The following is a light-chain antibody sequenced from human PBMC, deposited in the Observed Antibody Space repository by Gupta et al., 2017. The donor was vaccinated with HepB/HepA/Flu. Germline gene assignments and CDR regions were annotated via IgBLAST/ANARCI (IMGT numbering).Light chain of an antibody. J-gene: IGLJ2*01. Sequence: QSALTQPASVSGSPGQSLTISCTGTSTDIGAYNYVSVYQQHSCKVPTLLIYGVRKRPAGSSDRFSGSESGNTTSLTIAGLKAEEEASYYCSAYTSTSTVVFGGGTKLTVL. CDR3: SAYTSTSTVV. V-gene: IGLV2-14*01. CDR1: STDIGAYNY. CDR2: GVR.